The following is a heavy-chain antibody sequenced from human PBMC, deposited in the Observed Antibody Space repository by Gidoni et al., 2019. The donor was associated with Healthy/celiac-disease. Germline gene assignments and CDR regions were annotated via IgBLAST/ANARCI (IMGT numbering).Heavy chain of an antibody. CDR2: ISSSSSYI. Sequence: EVQLVESGGGLVKPGGSLRLSCAASGFTVSSYSMNWVRQAPGKGLEWVSSISSSSSYIYYADSVKGRFTISRDNAKNSLYLQMNSPRAIAAAGPLYYYGMDVWGQGTTVTVSS. J-gene: IGHJ6*02. CDR3: YYGMDV. D-gene: IGHD6-13*01. CDR1: GFTVSSYS. V-gene: IGHV3-21*01.